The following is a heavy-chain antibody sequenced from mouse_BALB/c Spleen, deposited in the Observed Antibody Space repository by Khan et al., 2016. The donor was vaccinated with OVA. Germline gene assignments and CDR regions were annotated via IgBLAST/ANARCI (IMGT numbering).Heavy chain of an antibody. J-gene: IGHJ3*01. V-gene: IGHV1-77*01. CDR1: GYTFTDYY. D-gene: IGHD1-2*01. CDR2: ISPGSGDT. CDR3: ARRNYFGYTFAY. Sequence: QVQLQQSGAELARPGASVKLSCKASGYTFTDYYINWVKQRTGQGLEWIGEISPGSGDTYYTARFKGKATLTADKSSITSYMQLSSLTSEASAVYFCARRNYFGYTFAYWGQGTLVTVSA.